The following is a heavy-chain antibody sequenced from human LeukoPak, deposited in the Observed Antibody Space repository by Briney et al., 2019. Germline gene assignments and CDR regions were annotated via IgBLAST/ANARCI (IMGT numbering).Heavy chain of an antibody. CDR3: ARGFRVATIDWFDP. V-gene: IGHV3-21*04. CDR2: ISVSSSYI. Sequence: PGGSLRLSCAASGFTFTRYSMNWVRQAPGTGLEWVSSISVSSSYIYYADSVKGRFTISRDNAKNSLDLQMNSLRAEDTAVYYCARGFRVATIDWFDPWGQGTLVTVSS. CDR1: GFTFTRYS. D-gene: IGHD5-12*01. J-gene: IGHJ5*02.